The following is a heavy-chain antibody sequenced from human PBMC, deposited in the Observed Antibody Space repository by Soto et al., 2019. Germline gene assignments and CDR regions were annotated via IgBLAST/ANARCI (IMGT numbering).Heavy chain of an antibody. CDR3: ARGVATINGGNYYYYGMDV. V-gene: IGHV1-69*12. CDR2: IIPIFGTA. CDR1: GGTFSSYA. Sequence: QVQLVQSGAEVKKPGSSVKVSCKASGGTFSSYAISWVRQAPGQGLEWMGGIIPIFGTANYAQKFQGRVTITADESTSTAYMELSSLRSEDTAVYYCARGVATINGGNYYYYGMDVWGQGTTVTVSS. J-gene: IGHJ6*02. D-gene: IGHD5-12*01.